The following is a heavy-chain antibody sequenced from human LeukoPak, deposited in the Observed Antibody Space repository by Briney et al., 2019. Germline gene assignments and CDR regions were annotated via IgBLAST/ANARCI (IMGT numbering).Heavy chain of an antibody. CDR1: GGSFSGYY. D-gene: IGHD2-15*01. Sequence: RTSETLSLTCAVYGGSFSGYYWSWIRLPPGKGLEWIGEINHSGSTNYNPSLKSRVTISVDTSKNQFSLKLSSVTAADTAVYYCARVYCSGGSCYSPWYYYMDVWGKGTTVTVSS. CDR3: ARVYCSGGSCYSPWYYYMDV. J-gene: IGHJ6*03. V-gene: IGHV4-34*01. CDR2: INHSGST.